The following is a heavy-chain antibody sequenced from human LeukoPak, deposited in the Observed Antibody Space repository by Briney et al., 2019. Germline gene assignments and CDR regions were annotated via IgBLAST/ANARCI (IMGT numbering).Heavy chain of an antibody. J-gene: IGHJ4*02. CDR2: ISYDGSNK. V-gene: IGHV3-30*18. CDR3: AKLNLYYYDSSGYDFFDY. D-gene: IGHD3-22*01. Sequence: QTGGSLRLSCAASGFTFSDYYMSWIRQAPGKGLEWVAVISYDGSNKYYADSVKGRFTISRDNSKNTLYLQMNSLRAEDTAVYYCAKLNLYYYDSSGYDFFDYWGQGTLVTVSS. CDR1: GFTFSDYY.